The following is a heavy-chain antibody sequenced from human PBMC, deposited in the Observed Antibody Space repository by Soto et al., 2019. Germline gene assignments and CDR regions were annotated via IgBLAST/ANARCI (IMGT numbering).Heavy chain of an antibody. Sequence: ASVKVSCKASGGTFSSLDINWVRQAPGQGLEWMGGIIPISETTNYAQIFQGRVSIVADISTSTAYMELSRLRSEDTAVYYCARALLSHSYDSGGYDSYFHAMDVWGQGTPVTVS. J-gene: IGHJ6*02. CDR2: IIPISETT. V-gene: IGHV1-69*06. CDR1: GGTFSSLD. D-gene: IGHD3-22*01. CDR3: ARALLSHSYDSGGYDSYFHAMDV.